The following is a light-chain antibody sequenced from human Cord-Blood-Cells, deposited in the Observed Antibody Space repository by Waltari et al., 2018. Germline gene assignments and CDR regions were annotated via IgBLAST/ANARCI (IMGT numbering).Light chain of an antibody. V-gene: IGKV1-17*01. CDR3: LQHNSYPLT. CDR1: KGIRND. J-gene: IGKJ1*01. CDR2: AAS. Sequence: DIQMTQSPSSLSASVVDRGTITCRASKGIRNDLVRYQQKPGKAPKRLISAASSLQSGVPSRFSGSGSGTEFTLTISSLQPEDFATYYCLQHNSYPLTFGQGTKVEIK.